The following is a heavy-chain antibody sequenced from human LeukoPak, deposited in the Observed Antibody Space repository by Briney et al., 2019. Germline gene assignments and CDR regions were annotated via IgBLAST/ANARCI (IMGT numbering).Heavy chain of an antibody. J-gene: IGHJ6*03. CDR3: ARAWHNYGSGLKVRYYMDV. CDR2: IKQDGSEK. D-gene: IGHD3-10*01. Sequence: GGSLRLSCAASGFTFSSYWMSWVRQAPRKGLEWVANIKQDGSEKYYVDSVKGRFTISRDNAKNSLYLQMNSLRAEDTAVYYCARAWHNYGSGLKVRYYMDVWGKGTTVSVSS. CDR1: GFTFSSYW. V-gene: IGHV3-7*03.